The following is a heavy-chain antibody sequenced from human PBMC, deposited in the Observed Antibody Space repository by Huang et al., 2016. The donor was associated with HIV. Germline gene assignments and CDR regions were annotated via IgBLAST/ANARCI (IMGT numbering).Heavy chain of an antibody. Sequence: QVQLQQWGAGLLRPSETLSLTCAVYGGSFSGYYGTWIRQPPGKGLGWFGEINHSESTNYNPSLKSRVTISVDTSGNQFSLTLTSVTAADTAVYYCARGQGGYYYYYYMDVWGKGTTVTVSS. V-gene: IGHV4-34*01. CDR1: GGSFSGYY. CDR3: ARGQGGYYYYYYMDV. J-gene: IGHJ6*03. CDR2: INHSEST.